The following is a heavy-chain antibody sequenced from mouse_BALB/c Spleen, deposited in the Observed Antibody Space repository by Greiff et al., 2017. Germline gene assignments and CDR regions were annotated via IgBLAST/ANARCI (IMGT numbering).Heavy chain of an antibody. J-gene: IGHJ4*01. CDR3: ARYYGYAMDY. CDR1: GYAFTNYL. CDR2: INPGSGGT. D-gene: IGHD1-1*01. Sequence: VQLQQSGAELVRPGTSVKVSCKASGYAFTNYLIEWVKQRPGQGLEWIGAINPGSGGTNYNEKFKGKATLTADKSSSTAYMQLSSLTSDDSAVYFCARYYGYAMDYWGQGTSVTVSA. V-gene: IGHV1-54*01.